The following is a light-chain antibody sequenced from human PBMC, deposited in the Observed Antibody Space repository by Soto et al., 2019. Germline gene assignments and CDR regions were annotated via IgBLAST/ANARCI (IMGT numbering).Light chain of an antibody. CDR3: QHYNAWPWT. J-gene: IGKJ1*01. V-gene: IGKV3-15*01. CDR1: QSVSSY. CDR2: GAS. Sequence: DIVLTQSPATLSLSPGERATLSCRASQSVSSYLAWYQQKPGQAPRLLISGASTRAAGIPARFSGSGSGTDFTLTITSLQSEDFAVYYCQHYNAWPWTFGQGTKVDIK.